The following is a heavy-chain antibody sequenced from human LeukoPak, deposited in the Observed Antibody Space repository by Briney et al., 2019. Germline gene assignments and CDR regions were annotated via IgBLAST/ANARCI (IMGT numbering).Heavy chain of an antibody. V-gene: IGHV3-49*04. CDR2: IKSKVYGGTT. CDR1: GFTFGDFA. CDR3: ARGGSDYHNYKYPY. Sequence: PGGSLRLSCRGDGFTFGDFAMNWVRQAPGKGLEWNGIIKSKVYGGTTEYAASVKGRFTISRDDSRRIAYLQMDSLKTDDTAIYYCARGGSDYHNYKYPYCGLGTLVTVSS. D-gene: IGHD3-16*01. J-gene: IGHJ4*02.